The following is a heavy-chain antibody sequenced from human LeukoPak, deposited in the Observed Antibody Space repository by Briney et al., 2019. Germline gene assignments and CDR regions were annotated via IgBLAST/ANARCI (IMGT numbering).Heavy chain of an antibody. CDR1: GFTFSSSG. CDR3: AREPPKDIVLSRSGY. J-gene: IGHJ4*02. CDR2: IWYDGSNK. D-gene: IGHD5-12*01. Sequence: GGSLRLSCAASGFTFSSSGMHWVRQAPGKGLGWVAVIWYDGSNKYYADSVRGRFTISRDNSKNTLYLQMNSLRAEDTAVYYCAREPPKDIVLSRSGYWGQGTLVTVSS. V-gene: IGHV3-33*01.